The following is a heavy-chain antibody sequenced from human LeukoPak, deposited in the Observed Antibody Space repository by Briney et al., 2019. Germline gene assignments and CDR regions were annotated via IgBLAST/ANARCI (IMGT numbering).Heavy chain of an antibody. V-gene: IGHV3-23*01. CDR1: GFTFSSYG. CDR2: ISGSGGST. CDR3: ARDPGYSYGLDY. Sequence: GGSLRLPCAASGFTFSSYGMSWVRQAPGKGLEWVSAISGSGGSTYHADSVKGRFTISRDNSKNTLYLQMNSLRADDTAVYYCARDPGYSYGLDYWGQGTLVTVSS. J-gene: IGHJ4*02. D-gene: IGHD5-18*01.